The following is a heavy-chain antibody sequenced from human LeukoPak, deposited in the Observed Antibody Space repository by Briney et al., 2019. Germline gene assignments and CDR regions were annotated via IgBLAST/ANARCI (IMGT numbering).Heavy chain of an antibody. CDR1: GGSFSSYY. J-gene: IGHJ6*03. Sequence: SETLSLTCAVYGGSFSSYYWSWIRQPPGKGLEWIGEINHSGSTNYNPSLKSRVTISVDTSKNQFSLKLSSVTAADTAVYYCASRAGRYYYYYMDVWGKGTTVTVSS. V-gene: IGHV4-34*01. D-gene: IGHD6-19*01. CDR2: INHSGST. CDR3: ASRAGRYYYYYMDV.